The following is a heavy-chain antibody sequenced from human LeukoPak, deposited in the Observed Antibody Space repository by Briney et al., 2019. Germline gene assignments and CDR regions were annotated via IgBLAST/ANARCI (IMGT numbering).Heavy chain of an antibody. V-gene: IGHV3-23*01. CDR2: FSGSGATT. CDR3: AKDLVGSRYYYDSSGYPGAFDI. J-gene: IGHJ3*02. D-gene: IGHD3-22*01. Sequence: RSGGSLRLSCAASGFTFNNYAMNWVRQAPGKGLEWVSGFSGSGATTDFADSVKGRFTISRDNSKNTLYLQMNSLRAEDTAVYYCAKDLVGSRYYYDSSGYPGAFDIWGQGTMVTVSS. CDR1: GFTFNNYA.